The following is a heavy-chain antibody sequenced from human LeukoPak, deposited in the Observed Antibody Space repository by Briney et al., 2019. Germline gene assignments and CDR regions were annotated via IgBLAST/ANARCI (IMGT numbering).Heavy chain of an antibody. Sequence: GGSLRLSCAASGVTVSSNYMSGVRQAPGKGLEWVSGMYSGGRPYSPPPVKGRLTISRDQSPNPLYAQINSLRAEDTAVYYCARGDYPDSSGYPDWGQGPLVTVSS. V-gene: IGHV3-66*01. J-gene: IGHJ4*02. CDR3: ARGDYPDSSGYPD. D-gene: IGHD3-22*01. CDR2: MYSGGRP. CDR1: GVTVSSNY.